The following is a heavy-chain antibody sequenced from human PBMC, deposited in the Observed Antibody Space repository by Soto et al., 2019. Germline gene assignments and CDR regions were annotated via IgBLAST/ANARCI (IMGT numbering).Heavy chain of an antibody. V-gene: IGHV1-18*01. CDR2: INTHNGNT. Sequence: GASGKVSCKASGYTFTTYGISWVRQAPGQGLEWLGWINTHNGNTNYAQNLQGRVIMTADTSTNTAYMELRSLRSDDTAIYYCTREGSAPYYYYGMDAWGQGTTVTVSS. D-gene: IGHD3-10*01. CDR3: TREGSAPYYYYGMDA. J-gene: IGHJ6*02. CDR1: GYTFTTYG.